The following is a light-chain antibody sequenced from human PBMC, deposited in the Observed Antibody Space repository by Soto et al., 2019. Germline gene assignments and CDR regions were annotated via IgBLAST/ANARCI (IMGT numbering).Light chain of an antibody. CDR2: LNSDGSH. CDR1: RGHSRYA. J-gene: IGLJ2*01. Sequence: QSVLTQSPSASASLGASVKLTCTLSRGHSRYAIAWHQLQPEKGPRYLMKLNSDGSHSKGDGIPNRFSGSSSGAERYLTISSLQSEDEADYYCQTWGTGIRVVFGGGTQLTVL. V-gene: IGLV4-69*01. CDR3: QTWGTGIRVV.